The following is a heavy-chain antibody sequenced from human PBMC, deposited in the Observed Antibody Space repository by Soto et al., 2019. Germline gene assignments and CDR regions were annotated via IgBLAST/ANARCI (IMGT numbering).Heavy chain of an antibody. J-gene: IGHJ4*02. CDR3: ARWEVVTGLDY. CDR1: VLTFSTSE. D-gene: IGHD3-22*01. Sequence: RGSLLLSWVSSVLTFSTSEMSWVRQAPGKGLEWISHISSSGDTTYYADSVKGRFTISRDNANHSLLLQMNSLRVAGTAVYYCARWEVVTGLDYWGRGTMVTVSS. V-gene: IGHV3-48*03. CDR2: ISSSGDTT.